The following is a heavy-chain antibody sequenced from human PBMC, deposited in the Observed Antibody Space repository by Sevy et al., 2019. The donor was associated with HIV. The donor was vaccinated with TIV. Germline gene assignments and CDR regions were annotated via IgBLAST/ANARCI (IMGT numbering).Heavy chain of an antibody. CDR2: IYYSGST. D-gene: IGHD3-10*01. J-gene: IGHJ5*02. CDR1: GGSISSYY. V-gene: IGHV4-59*01. Sequence: SETLSLTCTVSGGSISSYYWSWIRQPPGKGLEWIGYIYYSGSTNYNPSLKSRVTISVDTSKNQFSLKLSSVTAADTAVYYCAWYYYYSGGGFDPWGQGTLVTVSS. CDR3: AWYYYYSGGGFDP.